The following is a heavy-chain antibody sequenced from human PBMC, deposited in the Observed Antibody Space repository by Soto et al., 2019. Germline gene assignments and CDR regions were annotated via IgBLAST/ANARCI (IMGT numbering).Heavy chain of an antibody. D-gene: IGHD4-17*01. J-gene: IGHJ4*01. CDR3: ATAVGDNSPSPHY. V-gene: IGHV3-23*01. CDR2: IVAGGST. CDR1: GVTFSNHA. Sequence: EVQLLESVGDLVQPGGSLRLSCAASGVTFSNHAMSWVRQAPGKGLEWVSAIVAGGSTYYADSVKGRFTISRDNSKNTLYPQMNSLRADDTAVYYCATAVGDNSPSPHYSGHRTLVTVCS.